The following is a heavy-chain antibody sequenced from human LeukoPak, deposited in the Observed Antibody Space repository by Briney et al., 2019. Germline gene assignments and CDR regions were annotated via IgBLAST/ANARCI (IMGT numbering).Heavy chain of an antibody. V-gene: IGHV4-59*01. CDR2: IYYSGST. D-gene: IGHD5-12*01. CDR1: GGSISSYY. J-gene: IGHJ4*02. Sequence: KTSETLSLTCTVSGGSISSYYWSWIRQPPGKGLEWIGYIYYSGSTNYNPSLKSRVTISVDTSKNQFSLKLSSVTAADTAVYYCARVEWGYAFGYWGQGTLVTVSS. CDR3: ARVEWGYAFGY.